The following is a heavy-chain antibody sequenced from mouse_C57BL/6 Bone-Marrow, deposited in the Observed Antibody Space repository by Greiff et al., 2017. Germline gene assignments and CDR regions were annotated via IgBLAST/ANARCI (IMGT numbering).Heavy chain of an antibody. V-gene: IGHV1-50*01. CDR1: GYTFTSYW. J-gene: IGHJ4*01. CDR2: IDPSDSYT. Sequence: QVQLQQPGAELVKPGASVKLSCKASGYTFTSYWMQWVKQRPGQGLEWIGEIDPSDSYTNYNQKFKGKATLTVDTSSSTAYMQLSSLTSEDSAVXYCARDPMITTGYYYAMDYWGQGTSVTVSS. D-gene: IGHD2-4*01. CDR3: ARDPMITTGYYYAMDY.